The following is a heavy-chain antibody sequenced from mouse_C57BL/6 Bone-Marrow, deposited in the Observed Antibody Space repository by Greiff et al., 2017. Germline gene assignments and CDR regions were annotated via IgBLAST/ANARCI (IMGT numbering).Heavy chain of an antibody. D-gene: IGHD1-1*02. CDR3: ERHPSVAKDWYFDV. Sequence: EVHLVESGGGLVQPGGSLKLSCAASGFTFSDYYMYWVRQTPEQRLEWVAYISNGGGSTYYPDTVKGRFTISRDNAKNTLYLQMSRLKSEDTAMYDCERHPSVAKDWYFDVWGTGTTVTVSS. V-gene: IGHV5-12*01. CDR1: GFTFSDYY. J-gene: IGHJ1*03. CDR2: ISNGGGST.